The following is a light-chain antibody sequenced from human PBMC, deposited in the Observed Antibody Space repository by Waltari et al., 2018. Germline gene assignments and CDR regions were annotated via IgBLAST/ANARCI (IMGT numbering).Light chain of an antibody. CDR1: QSILYNSNDTNY. J-gene: IGKJ1*01. Sequence: DIVITQSPEFLSVSLGERATINCKSSQSILYNSNDTNYLVWYQQKPVQPPTRLICWASTLQSGVPDRFSGRGSGTDFTLTINSLQAEDVAVYYCQQYYSRRTFGRGTRVEIK. V-gene: IGKV4-1*01. CDR3: QQYYSRRT. CDR2: WAS.